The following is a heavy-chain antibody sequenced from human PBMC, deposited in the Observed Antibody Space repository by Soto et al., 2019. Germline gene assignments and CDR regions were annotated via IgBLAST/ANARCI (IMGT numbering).Heavy chain of an antibody. Sequence: SQTLSLTCVVNGGSFSGYYWSWIRQSPGKGLEWIGEINDSGITDSNPSLESRVTISVDMSKNQFSLNLKSVTAADSAVYHCARGRSSVPDRRGIGYYGLDVWGQGTTVTVSS. J-gene: IGHJ6*02. CDR3: ARGRSSVPDRRGIGYYGLDV. D-gene: IGHD6-6*01. V-gene: IGHV4-34*01. CDR2: INDSGIT. CDR1: GGSFSGYY.